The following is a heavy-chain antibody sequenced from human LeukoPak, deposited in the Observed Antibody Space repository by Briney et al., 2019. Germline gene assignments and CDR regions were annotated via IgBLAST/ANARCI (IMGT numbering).Heavy chain of an antibody. D-gene: IGHD3-22*01. Sequence: GGSLRLSCAASGFTFARYSMNWVRQAPGKGLEWVSSISSSSSNIYYADSVTGRFTISRDNAKNSLYLQMNSLRAEDTAVYYCVRAVEYYYDSSGYAVDYSGQGTLVTVSS. J-gene: IGHJ4*02. V-gene: IGHV3-21*01. CDR2: ISSSSSNI. CDR1: GFTFARYS. CDR3: VRAVEYYYDSSGYAVDY.